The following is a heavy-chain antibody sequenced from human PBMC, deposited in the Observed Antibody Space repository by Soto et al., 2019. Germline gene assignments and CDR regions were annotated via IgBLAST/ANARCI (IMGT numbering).Heavy chain of an antibody. Sequence: GSGPTLVNPTQTLTLTCTFSGFSLSTSGMCVSWIRQPPGKALEWLALIDWDDDKYYSTSLKTRLTISKDTSKNQVVLTMTNMDPVDTATYYCARMPYYDILTGYYQSDYWGQGTLVTVSS. J-gene: IGHJ4*02. CDR2: IDWDDDK. V-gene: IGHV2-70*01. D-gene: IGHD3-9*01. CDR1: GFSLSTSGMC. CDR3: ARMPYYDILTGYYQSDY.